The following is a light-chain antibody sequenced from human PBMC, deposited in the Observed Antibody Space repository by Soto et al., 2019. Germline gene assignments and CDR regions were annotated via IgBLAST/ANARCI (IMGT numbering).Light chain of an antibody. CDR3: QQSYSTPRT. CDR2: GAS. CDR1: QSISSY. Sequence: DIQMTQSPSSLSASVGDRVTITCRASQSISSYLNWYQQKPGKAPKLLIYGASSLQSGVPSRFSGSGSGTDFTLTISSVQPEDFATYYCQQSYSTPRTFGQGTKVEIK. J-gene: IGKJ1*01. V-gene: IGKV1-39*01.